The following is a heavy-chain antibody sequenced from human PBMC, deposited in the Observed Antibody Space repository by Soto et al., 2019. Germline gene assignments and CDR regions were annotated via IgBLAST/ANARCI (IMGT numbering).Heavy chain of an antibody. CDR3: ARVTRIQRKRDNYYYYYGMDV. D-gene: IGHD5-18*01. J-gene: IGHJ6*02. CDR2: IIPIFGTA. CDR1: GGTFSSYA. Sequence: SVKVSCKASGGTFSSYAISWVRQAPGQGLEWMGGIIPIFGTANYAQKFQGRVTITADESTSTAYMELSSLRSEDTAVYYCARVTRIQRKRDNYYYYYGMDVWGQGTAVTVSS. V-gene: IGHV1-69*13.